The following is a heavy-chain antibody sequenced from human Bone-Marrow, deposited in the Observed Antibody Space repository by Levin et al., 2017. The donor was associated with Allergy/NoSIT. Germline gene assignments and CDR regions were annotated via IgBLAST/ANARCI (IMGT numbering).Heavy chain of an antibody. CDR1: GFSLSTSGVG. CDR3: AHRRGGYNWNDADFDY. D-gene: IGHD1-1*01. J-gene: IGHJ4*02. Sequence: SGPTLVKPTQALALTCTFSGFSLSTSGVGVGWIRQPPGKALECLALIYCDDDKRYSPSLKSRLTVTKDTSKNQVVLTMTNMDPADTATYYCAHRRGGYNWNDADFDYWGQGTPVTVSS. CDR2: IYCDDDK. V-gene: IGHV2-5*02.